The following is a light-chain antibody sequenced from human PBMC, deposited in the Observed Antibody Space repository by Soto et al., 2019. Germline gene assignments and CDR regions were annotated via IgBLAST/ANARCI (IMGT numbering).Light chain of an antibody. CDR3: HKYSRYPRS. J-gene: IGKJ5*01. CDR2: TAS. Sequence: DIQMTQSPSSLSASVGDRVTITCRASQGIGSFLAWYQHKPGQAPKSLIKTASFVQGGVPSRFGGSGSRKEFTLNISSLQPEDFATHYCHKYSRYPRSFGQGTRLEIK. V-gene: IGKV1D-16*01. CDR1: QGIGSF.